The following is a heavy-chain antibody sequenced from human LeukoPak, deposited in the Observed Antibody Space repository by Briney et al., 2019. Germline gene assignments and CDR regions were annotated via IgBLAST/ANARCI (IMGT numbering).Heavy chain of an antibody. J-gene: IGHJ6*03. CDR1: GGTFSSYA. CDR2: IIPIFGTA. V-gene: IGHV1-69*13. Sequence: GASVKVSCKASGGTFSSYAISWVRQAPGQGLEWMGGIIPIFGTANYAQKFQGRVTITADESTSTAYMELSSLRSEDTAVYYCARDRGYNYGHRGYYYYYMDVWGKGTTVTISS. D-gene: IGHD5-18*01. CDR3: ARDRGYNYGHRGYYYYYMDV.